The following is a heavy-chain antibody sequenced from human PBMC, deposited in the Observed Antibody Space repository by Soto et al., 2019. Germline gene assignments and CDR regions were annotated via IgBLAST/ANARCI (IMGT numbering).Heavy chain of an antibody. J-gene: IGHJ4*02. CDR2: INHSGST. Sequence: VXLPCDAHVGSFSCYYWGWIRQPTWKGREWIGEINHSGSTNYSPSLKSRVTISVDTSKNQFSLKLSSVTAADTAVYYCARDCSSPSYQDFDYWGQGTLVTVSS. D-gene: IGHD2-2*01. CDR3: ARDCSSPSYQDFDY. V-gene: IGHV4-34*01. CDR1: VGSFSCYY.